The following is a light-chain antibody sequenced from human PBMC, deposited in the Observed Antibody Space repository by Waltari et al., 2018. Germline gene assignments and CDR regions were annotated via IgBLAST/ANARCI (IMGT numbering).Light chain of an antibody. CDR3: AAWDDSLRAVV. Sequence: QSVLTQPPSASGTPGQRVTISCSGSNSNVRVNPVTWYQQLPGAAPEALIYSNDQRPSGVPDRISGSKSGTSASLAISGLQSEDEAHYYCAAWDDSLRAVVFGGGTKVTVL. V-gene: IGLV1-44*01. J-gene: IGLJ2*01. CDR2: SND. CDR1: NSNVRVNP.